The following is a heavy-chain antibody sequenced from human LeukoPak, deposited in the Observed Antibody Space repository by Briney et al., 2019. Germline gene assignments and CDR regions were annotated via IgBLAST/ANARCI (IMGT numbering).Heavy chain of an antibody. V-gene: IGHV4-4*07. Sequence: SETLSLTCTVSGGSITSYYWSWIRQSAGKGLEWIGRIYSRGSTNYNPSLKSRVTMSVDTSKNQFSLKLSSVTAADTAVYYCARQDGYSYGYLYWGQGTLVTVSS. CDR1: GGSITSYY. J-gene: IGHJ4*02. CDR2: IYSRGST. CDR3: ARQDGYSYGYLY. D-gene: IGHD5-18*01.